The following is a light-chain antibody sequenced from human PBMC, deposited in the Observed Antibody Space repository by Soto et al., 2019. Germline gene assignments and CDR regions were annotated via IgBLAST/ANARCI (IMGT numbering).Light chain of an antibody. CDR2: DAS. V-gene: IGKV1-5*01. CDR3: QQYNSYSWP. J-gene: IGKJ1*01. Sequence: DIQMTQSPSAVSASVGDRVTITCRASQSISSWLAWYQQKPGKAPKLLIYDASSLESGVPSRFSGSGSGTEFTLTISGLQPDDFATYYCQQYNSYSWPFGQGTKVDNK. CDR1: QSISSW.